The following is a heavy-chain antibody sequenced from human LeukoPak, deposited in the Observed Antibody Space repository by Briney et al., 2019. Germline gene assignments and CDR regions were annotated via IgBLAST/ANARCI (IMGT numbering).Heavy chain of an antibody. CDR3: ARGNILTGYCFHF. Sequence: SETLSLTCAVYGGSITGYYWSWIRQTPGRGLEWVGEIHYTGATEYSPYLKSRATISTDTSKTQFSLRLSSVAAADTAVYYCARGNILTGYCFHFCDRGALATVSS. CDR1: GGSITGYY. J-gene: IGHJ4*02. V-gene: IGHV4-34*01. D-gene: IGHD3-9*01. CDR2: IHYTGAT.